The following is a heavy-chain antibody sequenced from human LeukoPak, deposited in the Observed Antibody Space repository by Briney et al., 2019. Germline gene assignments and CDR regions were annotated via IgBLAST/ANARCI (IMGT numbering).Heavy chain of an antibody. J-gene: IGHJ5*02. CDR1: GYSISSGYY. V-gene: IGHV4-38-2*02. Sequence: SETLSLTCTVSGYSISSGYYWGWIRQSPGKGLEWIGSIYNSGSTYYNPSLKSRITISVDTSKNQFSLRLTSVTAADTAVCYCARLESAAAGNRWFDPWGQGILVTVSS. D-gene: IGHD6-13*01. CDR2: IYNSGST. CDR3: ARLESAAAGNRWFDP.